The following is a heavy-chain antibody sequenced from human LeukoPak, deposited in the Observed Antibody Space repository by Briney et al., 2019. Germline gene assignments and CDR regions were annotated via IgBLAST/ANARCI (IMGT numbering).Heavy chain of an antibody. CDR1: GGTFSSYA. Sequence: GASVTVSCMPSGGTFSSYALSWVRPAPGRGVEWVGRIIPVFGIANYAQKFQGKVTITADKSTSTAYMEVSSLRSEDTAVYYCARMGDYGDYVGLDYWGQGTPVTVSS. D-gene: IGHD4-17*01. CDR2: IIPVFGIA. CDR3: ARMGDYGDYVGLDY. J-gene: IGHJ4*02. V-gene: IGHV1-69*04.